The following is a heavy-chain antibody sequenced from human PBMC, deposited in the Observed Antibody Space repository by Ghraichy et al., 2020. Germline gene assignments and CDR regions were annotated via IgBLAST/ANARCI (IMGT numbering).Heavy chain of an antibody. D-gene: IGHD6-13*01. CDR1: GGSFSGYY. CDR2: INHSGST. V-gene: IGHV4-34*01. Sequence: SETLSLTCAVYGGSFSGYYWSWSRQPPGKGLEWIGEINHSGSTNYNPSLKSRVTISVDTSKKQFSLKLSSVTAADTGVYYCARGGAAAHYVDLWGRGPRVGVPS. J-gene: IGHJ2*01. CDR3: ARGGAAAHYVDL.